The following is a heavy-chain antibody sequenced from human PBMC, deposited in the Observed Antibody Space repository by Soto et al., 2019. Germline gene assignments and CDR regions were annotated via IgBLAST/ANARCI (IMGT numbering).Heavy chain of an antibody. D-gene: IGHD3-3*01. V-gene: IGHV3-30-3*01. J-gene: IGHJ6*02. CDR3: ARDKKRLFWSGPTYGMDV. CDR2: ISYDGSNK. CDR1: GFTFSSYA. Sequence: PGGSLRLSCAASGFTFSSYAMHWARQAPGKGLEWVAVISYDGSNKYYADSVKGRFTISRDNSKNTLYLQMNSLRAEDTAVYYCARDKKRLFWSGPTYGMDVWGQGTTVTVSS.